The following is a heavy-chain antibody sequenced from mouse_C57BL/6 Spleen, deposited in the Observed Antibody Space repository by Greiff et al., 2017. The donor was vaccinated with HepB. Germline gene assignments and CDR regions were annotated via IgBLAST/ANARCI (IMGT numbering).Heavy chain of an antibody. Sequence: VQLQQSGAELVRPGTSVKLSCKASGYTFTSYWMHWVKQRPGQGLEWIGVIDPSDSYTNYNQKFKGKAKLTVDTSSRTAYMQLSSLTSEDSAVYYCARPPVRVASYLLSYWGQGTLVTVSA. D-gene: IGHD1-1*01. CDR2: IDPSDSYT. CDR1: GYTFTSYW. J-gene: IGHJ3*01. CDR3: ARPPVRVASYLLSY. V-gene: IGHV1-59*01.